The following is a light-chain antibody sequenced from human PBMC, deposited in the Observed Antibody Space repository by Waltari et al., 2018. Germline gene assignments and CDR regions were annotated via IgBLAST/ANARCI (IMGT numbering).Light chain of an antibody. CDR3: CSYAGDYSLV. J-gene: IGLJ1*01. Sequence: QSALTQPRSVSGSPGQSVPISCTGNSGDVGGYNYVSWYQHHPGKAPNLIIYDFDKRPSGVPDRFSGSKSGNTASLTISGLQSDDEADFYCCSYAGDYSLVFGTGTKVTVL. CDR1: SGDVGGYNY. V-gene: IGLV2-11*01. CDR2: DFD.